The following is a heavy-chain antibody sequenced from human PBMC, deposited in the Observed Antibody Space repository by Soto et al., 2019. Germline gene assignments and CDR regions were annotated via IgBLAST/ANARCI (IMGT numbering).Heavy chain of an antibody. J-gene: IGHJ6*02. CDR1: GGTFSSYA. CDR2: IIPIFGTA. D-gene: IGHD6-6*01. V-gene: IGHV1-69*13. Sequence: SVKVSCKASGGTFSSYAISWVRQAPGQGLEWMGGIIPIFGTANYAQKFQGRVTITADESTSTAYMELSSLRSEDTAVYYCAQYSSSPGLPRHRGYYYYGMDVWGQGTTITVSS. CDR3: AQYSSSPGLPRHRGYYYYGMDV.